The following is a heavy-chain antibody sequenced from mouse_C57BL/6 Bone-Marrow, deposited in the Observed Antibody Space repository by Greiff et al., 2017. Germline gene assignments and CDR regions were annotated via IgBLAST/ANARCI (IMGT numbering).Heavy chain of an antibody. CDR3: ARQGGIRPYAMDY. Sequence: EVQLVESGGGLVQPGGSLKLSCAASGFTFSDYYMYWVRQTPEKRLEWVAYISNGGGSTYYPDTVKGRFTISRDNAKNTLYLQMSRLKSEDTAMYYCARQGGIRPYAMDYWGQGTSVTVSS. V-gene: IGHV5-12*01. CDR2: ISNGGGST. CDR1: GFTFSDYY. J-gene: IGHJ4*01. D-gene: IGHD1-1*01.